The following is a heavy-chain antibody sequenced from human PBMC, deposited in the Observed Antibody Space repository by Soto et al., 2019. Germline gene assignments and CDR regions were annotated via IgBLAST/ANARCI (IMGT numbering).Heavy chain of an antibody. V-gene: IGHV1-18*01. CDR3: ARSRALLWVGELLYEGPTFDY. J-gene: IGHJ4*02. CDR1: GYTFTSYG. D-gene: IGHD3-10*01. Sequence: QVQLVQSGAEVKKPGASVKVSCKASGYTFTSYGISWVRQAPGQGLEWMGWISAYNGNTNYAQKLQGRVTMTTDTSTSTAYMELRSLRSDDTAVYYCARSRALLWVGELLYEGPTFDYWGQGTLVTVSS. CDR2: ISAYNGNT.